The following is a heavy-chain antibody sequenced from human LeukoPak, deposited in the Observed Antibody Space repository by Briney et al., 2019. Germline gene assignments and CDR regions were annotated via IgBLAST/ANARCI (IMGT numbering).Heavy chain of an antibody. V-gene: IGHV3-64D*09. J-gene: IGHJ4*02. CDR1: GFTFSNYV. D-gene: IGHD5-24*01. Sequence: GGSLRLSCSASGFTFSNYVFHWVRQAPGKGLEFVSAISFTGDYIYYADSVKGRFTTSRDNSENTVHLQMSSLRTEDTAVYYCVRMATRSNDFWGQGTLVTVSS. CDR3: VRMATRSNDF. CDR2: ISFTGDYI.